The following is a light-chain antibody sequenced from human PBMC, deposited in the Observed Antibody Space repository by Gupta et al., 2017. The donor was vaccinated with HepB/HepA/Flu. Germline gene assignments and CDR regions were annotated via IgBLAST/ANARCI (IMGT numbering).Light chain of an antibody. CDR3: QQYNSYSRT. CDR1: QSISNC. J-gene: IGKJ1*01. V-gene: IGKV1-5*03. CDR2: KAS. Sequence: DIQMTQSPSTLSASVGDRVTITCRASQSISNCLAWYQPQPGKAPKLLVYKASSLESGVPSRFSGSGSGTEFTLTISSLQPDDFATYYCQQYNSYSRTCGQGTKVEIK.